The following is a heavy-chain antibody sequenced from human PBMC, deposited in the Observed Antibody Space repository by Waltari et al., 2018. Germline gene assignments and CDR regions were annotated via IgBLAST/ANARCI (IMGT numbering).Heavy chain of an antibody. CDR2: INTKSGDI. D-gene: IGHD4-17*01. Sequence: QVQLAQSGAEVGKPGASVKVPCRASGYTFIDYYIHWVRQAPGQGLEWMGRINTKSGDISYAQRFEGRVTMTRDTSIRTAYMELSDLRAEDTAVYYCARVETPTVTYQHVAFDIWGQGTMVTVSS. V-gene: IGHV1-2*06. J-gene: IGHJ3*02. CDR3: ARVETPTVTYQHVAFDI. CDR1: GYTFIDYY.